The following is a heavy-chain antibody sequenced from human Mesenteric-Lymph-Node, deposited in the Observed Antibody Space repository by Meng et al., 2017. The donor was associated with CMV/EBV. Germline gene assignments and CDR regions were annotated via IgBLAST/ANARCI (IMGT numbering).Heavy chain of an antibody. CDR3: ARIHPTIFGVVTHVSYGMDV. CDR1: SYA. Sequence: SYAISWVRQAPGQGLEWMGGIIPILGIANYAQKFQGRVTITADKSTSTAYMELSSLRSEDTAVYYCARIHPTIFGVVTHVSYGMDVWGQGTTVTVFS. V-gene: IGHV1-69*10. CDR2: IIPILGIA. J-gene: IGHJ6*02. D-gene: IGHD3-3*01.